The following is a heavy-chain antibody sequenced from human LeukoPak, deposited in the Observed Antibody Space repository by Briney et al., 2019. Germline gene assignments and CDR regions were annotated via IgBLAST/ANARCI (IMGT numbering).Heavy chain of an antibody. CDR1: GFTFSNFA. CDR3: AKDRGQIYYSCYMDV. V-gene: IGHV3-23*01. Sequence: GGSLRLSCAASGFTFSNFAMSWVRQPPGKGLEWVSTLGGGGIDTYYADSVKGRFTISRDNSKNTLYLHMNSLRAEDTAVYYCAKDRGQIYYSCYMDVWGKGTTVTVSS. J-gene: IGHJ6*03. CDR2: LGGGGIDT. D-gene: IGHD3-10*01.